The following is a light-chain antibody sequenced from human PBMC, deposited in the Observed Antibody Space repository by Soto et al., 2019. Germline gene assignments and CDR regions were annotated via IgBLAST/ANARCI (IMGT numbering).Light chain of an antibody. Sequence: QSVLTQPPSAAGTRGQRVTISCAGGTSNIGITTVNWYQQLPGTAPKLLIYSNSQRPSGVPVRFYGSKSGTSASLAISGLQSEDEAEYYRAAWDGSLYVFPNGTKVTVL. V-gene: IGLV1-44*01. CDR1: TSNIGITT. CDR3: AAWDGSLYV. CDR2: SNS. J-gene: IGLJ1*01.